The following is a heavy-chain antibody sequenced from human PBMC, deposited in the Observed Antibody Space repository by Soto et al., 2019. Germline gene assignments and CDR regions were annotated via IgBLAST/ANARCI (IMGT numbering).Heavy chain of an antibody. J-gene: IGHJ4*02. D-gene: IGHD1-1*01. V-gene: IGHV3-73*01. CDR2: IRSKHNNYAT. CDR1: GFSFSDSA. CDR3: XXXXXXXNVDY. Sequence: EVHLVESGGGLVQPGGSLKLSCAASGFSFSDSAMHWVXXXXXXXXEWVGRIRSKHNNYATGYAASVQGRFTISRDDSXXXXXXXXXXXXXXXXXXXXXXXXXXXXNVDYWGRGTLVTVSS.